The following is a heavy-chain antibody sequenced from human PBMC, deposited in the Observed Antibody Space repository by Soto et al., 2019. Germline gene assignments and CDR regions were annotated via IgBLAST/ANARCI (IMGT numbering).Heavy chain of an antibody. V-gene: IGHV3-7*01. J-gene: IGHJ6*03. CDR3: ARALDFWSGYYVYYYYMDV. D-gene: IGHD3-3*01. Sequence: GGSLRLSCAASGFTFSSYWMSWVRQAPGKGLEWVANIKQDGSEKYYVDSVKGRFTISRDNAKNSLYLQMNSLRAEDTAVYYCARALDFWSGYYVYYYYMDVWGKGTTVTVS. CDR1: GFTFSSYW. CDR2: IKQDGSEK.